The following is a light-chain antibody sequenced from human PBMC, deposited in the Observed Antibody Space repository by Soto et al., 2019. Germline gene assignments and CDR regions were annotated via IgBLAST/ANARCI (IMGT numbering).Light chain of an antibody. V-gene: IGLV2-14*01. J-gene: IGLJ1*01. Sequence: QPVLTHPASVSGSHGQSITISCNRTSSDVGGYNYVSWYQQHPGKAPKLMIYDVSNRPSGVSNRFSGSKSGNTASLTISGLQAEDEADYYCSSYTSSSTGVFGTGTKVTVL. CDR3: SSYTSSSTGV. CDR1: SSDVGGYNY. CDR2: DVS.